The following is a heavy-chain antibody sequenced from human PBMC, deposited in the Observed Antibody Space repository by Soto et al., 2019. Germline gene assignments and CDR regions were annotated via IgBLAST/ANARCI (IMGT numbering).Heavy chain of an antibody. V-gene: IGHV3-33*01. CDR2: IWYDGSNK. D-gene: IGHD6-13*01. CDR1: GFTFSSYG. CDR3: ARDLGNSTPFDY. J-gene: IGHJ4*02. Sequence: QVQLVASGGGVVQPGRSLRLSCAASGFTFSSYGMHWVRQAPGKGLEWVAVIWYDGSNKYYADSVKGRFTISRDNSKNTLYLQMNSLRAEDTAVYYCARDLGNSTPFDYWGQGTLVTVSS.